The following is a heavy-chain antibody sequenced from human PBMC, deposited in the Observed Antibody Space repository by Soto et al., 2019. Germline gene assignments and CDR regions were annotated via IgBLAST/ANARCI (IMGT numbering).Heavy chain of an antibody. CDR1: GYTFTCYG. D-gene: IGHD6-13*01. V-gene: IGHV1-18*01. Sequence: GASVKVSCKASGYTFTCYGISWVRHAPGQGLEWMGWISAYNGNTNYAQKLQGRVTMTTDTSTSTAYMELRSLRSDDTAVYYCARDRYRYSSSWIIDYWGQGTLVTVSS. CDR3: ARDRYRYSSSWIIDY. J-gene: IGHJ4*02. CDR2: ISAYNGNT.